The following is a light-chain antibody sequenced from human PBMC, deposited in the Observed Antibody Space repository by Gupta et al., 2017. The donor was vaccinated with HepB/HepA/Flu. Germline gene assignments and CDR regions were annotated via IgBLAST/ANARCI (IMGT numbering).Light chain of an antibody. J-gene: IGKJ1*01. CDR1: QSVSSGY. CDR2: GIS. CDR3: QQYGSLLWT. Sequence: EIVLTQSPGTLSSSPGERATLSCRASQSVSSGYLAWYQQKPGQAPRLLIYGISSRATGMPDRFSGSGSGTDFTLTISRLEPEDFAVYYCQQYGSLLWTFGQGTKVEIK. V-gene: IGKV3-20*01.